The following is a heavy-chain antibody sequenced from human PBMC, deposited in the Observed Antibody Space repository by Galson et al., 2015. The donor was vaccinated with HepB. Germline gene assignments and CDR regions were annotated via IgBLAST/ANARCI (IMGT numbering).Heavy chain of an antibody. Sequence: SLRLSCAASGFVFSTFTMTWVRQAPGKGLEWVASISSTSDNIYYSDSVKGRFTISRDNAEKSLFLQLNRLRVEDTALYYCAAQHPAYCGGDCSQFDYWGQGTLVTVSS. CDR3: AAQHPAYCGGDCSQFDY. CDR1: GFVFSTFT. V-gene: IGHV3-21*01. CDR2: ISSTSDNI. D-gene: IGHD2-21*02. J-gene: IGHJ4*02.